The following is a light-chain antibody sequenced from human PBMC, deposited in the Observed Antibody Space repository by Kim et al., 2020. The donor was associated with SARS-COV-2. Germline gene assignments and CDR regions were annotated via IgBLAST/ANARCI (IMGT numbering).Light chain of an antibody. J-gene: IGLJ1*01. CDR3: QVWDSTSDHPV. Sequence: SYELTQPPSVSVAPGKTARITCGGNNIGSKSVHWYQQRPGQAPLLVIYYDSDRPSGIPERFSGSNSGNTATLTISRAEAGDEADYYCQVWDSTSDHPVFGTGTKVTVL. V-gene: IGLV3-21*04. CDR1: NIGSKS. CDR2: YDS.